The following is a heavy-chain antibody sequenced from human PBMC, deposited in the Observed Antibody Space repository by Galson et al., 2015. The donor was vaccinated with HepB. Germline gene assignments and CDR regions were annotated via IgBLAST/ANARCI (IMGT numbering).Heavy chain of an antibody. CDR2: TYYRSKWYN. D-gene: IGHD2-2*01. CDR1: GDSVSSNSAA. CDR3: ARDQQDQLPPYYYYYMDV. V-gene: IGHV6-1*01. Sequence: CAISGDSVSSNSAAWNWIRQSPSRGLEWLGRTYYRSKWYNDYAVSVKSRITINPDTSKNQFSLQLNSVTPEDTAVYYCARDQQDQLPPYYYYYMDVWGKGTTVTVSS. J-gene: IGHJ6*03.